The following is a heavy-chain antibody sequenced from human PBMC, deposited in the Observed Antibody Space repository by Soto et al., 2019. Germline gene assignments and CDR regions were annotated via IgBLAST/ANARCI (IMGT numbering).Heavy chain of an antibody. CDR2: IYHSGST. V-gene: IGHV4-30-2*01. D-gene: IGHD3-10*01. CDR1: GGSISSGGYA. Sequence: QLQLQESGSGLVKPSQTLSLTCAVSGGSISSGGYAWSWIRQPPGKGLEWIGYIYHSGSTYYNPSLQSRVTISVDRSKNQFSLKLSSVTAADTAVYYCATSMVRGVKRQTEVNWFDPWGQGTLVTVSS. CDR3: ATSMVRGVKRQTEVNWFDP. J-gene: IGHJ5*02.